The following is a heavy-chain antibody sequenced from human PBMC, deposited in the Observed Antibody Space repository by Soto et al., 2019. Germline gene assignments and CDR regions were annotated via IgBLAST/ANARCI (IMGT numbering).Heavy chain of an antibody. CDR3: ARLVTIFGVVTHGMDV. D-gene: IGHD3-3*01. V-gene: IGHV3-53*01. J-gene: IGHJ6*02. CDR2: IYSGGST. CDR1: GFTVSSNY. Sequence: GGSLRLSCAASGFTVSSNYMSWVRQAPGKGLEWVSVIYSGGSTYYADSVKGRFTISRDNSKNTLYLQMNSLRAEDTAVYYCARLVTIFGVVTHGMDVWGQGTTVTVSS.